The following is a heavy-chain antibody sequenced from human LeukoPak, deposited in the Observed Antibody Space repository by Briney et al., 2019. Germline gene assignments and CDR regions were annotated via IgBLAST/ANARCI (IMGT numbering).Heavy chain of an antibody. D-gene: IGHD3-10*01. CDR2: ISAYNGNT. V-gene: IGHV1-18*01. CDR3: ARDLATYGSGSQPFDP. CDR1: GGTFTSYG. J-gene: IGHJ5*02. Sequence: ASVKVSCKASGGTFTSYGISWVRQAPGQGLEWMGWISAYNGNTNYAQKLQGRVTMTTDTSTSTAYMELRSLRSDDTAVYYCARDLATYGSGSQPFDPWGQGTLVTVSS.